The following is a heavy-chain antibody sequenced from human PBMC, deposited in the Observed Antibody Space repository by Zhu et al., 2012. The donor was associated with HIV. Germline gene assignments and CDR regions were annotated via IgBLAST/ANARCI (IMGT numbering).Heavy chain of an antibody. CDR2: VFYSGNT. D-gene: IGHD5-12*01. CDR3: ARGGVTAPATFNY. Sequence: QVQLQESGPGLVKPSETLSVMCSVSGAAISSSSYYWGWIRQLPGRGLEWIGSVFYSGNTNYNPSLKSRVSISADTSKRTLSLKLHSVTAADTAVYYCARGGVTAPATFNYWGQGNPRSPSPQ. V-gene: IGHV4-39*07. CDR1: GAAISSSSYY. J-gene: IGHJ4*02.